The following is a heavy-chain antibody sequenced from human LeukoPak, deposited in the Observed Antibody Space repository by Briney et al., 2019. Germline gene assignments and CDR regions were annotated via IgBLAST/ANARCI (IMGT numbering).Heavy chain of an antibody. D-gene: IGHD6-6*01. CDR1: GGSFSGYY. J-gene: IGHJ4*02. V-gene: IGHV4-34*01. Sequence: SETLSLTCAVYGGSFSGYYWSWIRQPPGKGLEWIGEINHSGSTNYNPSLESRVTISVDTSKNQFSLKLNSVTAADTAVYYCAREISPADSSSAFDYWGQGTLVTVSS. CDR2: INHSGST. CDR3: AREISPADSSSAFDY.